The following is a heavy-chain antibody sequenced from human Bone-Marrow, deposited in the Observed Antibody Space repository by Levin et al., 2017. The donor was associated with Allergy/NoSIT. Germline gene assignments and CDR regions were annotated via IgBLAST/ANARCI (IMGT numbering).Heavy chain of an antibody. D-gene: IGHD2-2*01. CDR2: INHSGST. CDR3: ARDIVVVPAAMSSWFDP. CDR1: GGSFSGYY. V-gene: IGHV4-34*01. Sequence: SETLSLTCAVYGGSFSGYYWSWIRQPPGKGLEWIGEINHSGSTNYNPSLKSRVTISVDTSKNQFSLKLSSVTAADTAVYYCARDIVVVPAAMSSWFDPWGQGTLVTVSS. J-gene: IGHJ5*02.